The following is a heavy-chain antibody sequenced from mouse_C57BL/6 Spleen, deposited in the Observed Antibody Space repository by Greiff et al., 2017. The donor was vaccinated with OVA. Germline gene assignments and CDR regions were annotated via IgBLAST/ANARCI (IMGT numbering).Heavy chain of an antibody. CDR3: ARESYYGSSGGY. CDR1: GYTFTSYW. CDR2: IHPNSGST. D-gene: IGHD1-1*01. Sequence: VQLQQPGAELVKPGASVKLSCKASGYTFTSYWMHWVKQRPGQGLEWIGMIHPNSGSTNYNEKFKSKATLTVDKSSSTAYMQLSSLTSEDSAVYYCARESYYGSSGGYWGQGTTLTVSS. J-gene: IGHJ2*01. V-gene: IGHV1-64*01.